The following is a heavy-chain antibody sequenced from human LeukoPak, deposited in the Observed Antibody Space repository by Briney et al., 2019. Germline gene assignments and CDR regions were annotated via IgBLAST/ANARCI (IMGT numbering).Heavy chain of an antibody. Sequence: GGSLRLSCAASGFTFGNYWMSWVRQAPGKGLEWVANINRDEYERYHVDSVKGRFTISRDNAKNSVYLQMNSLRAEDTAVYYCARLFLSTMWMIDWWGQGTLVTVSS. J-gene: IGHJ4*02. CDR1: GFTFGNYW. D-gene: IGHD3-3*01. CDR3: ARLFLSTMWMIDW. V-gene: IGHV3-7*01. CDR2: INRDEYER.